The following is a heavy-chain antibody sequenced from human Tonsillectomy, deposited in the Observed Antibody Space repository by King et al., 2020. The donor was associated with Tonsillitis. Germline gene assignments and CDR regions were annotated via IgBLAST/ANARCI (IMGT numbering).Heavy chain of an antibody. D-gene: IGHD6-19*01. CDR3: ARDGGGYSSGWFDY. CDR2: MYSGGTT. Sequence: VQLVESGGGLIQPGGSLRLSCAASGFTVSSNYMSWVRQAPGKGLEWVSVMYSGGTTYNADSVKGRFTISRDNSKNTLYLQMNSLRAEDTAVYYCARDGGGYSSGWFDYWGEGTLVTVSS. J-gene: IGHJ4*02. CDR1: GFTVSSNY. V-gene: IGHV3-53*01.